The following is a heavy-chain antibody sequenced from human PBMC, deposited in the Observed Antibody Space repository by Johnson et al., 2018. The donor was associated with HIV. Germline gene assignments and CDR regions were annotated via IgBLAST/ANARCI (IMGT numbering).Heavy chain of an antibody. V-gene: IGHV3-64*01. D-gene: IGHD2-21*02. CDR3: AKGWEGVTSGDAFAI. CDR1: GFTFSSYA. J-gene: IGHJ3*02. CDR2: ISSNGGST. Sequence: VQLVESGGGLVQPGGSLRLSCAASGFTFSSYAMHWVRQAPGKGLEYVSAISSNGGSTYYANYVKGRFTISRDNSKNTLYLQMGSLRAEDMAVYYCAKGWEGVTSGDAFAIWGQETMVTVSS.